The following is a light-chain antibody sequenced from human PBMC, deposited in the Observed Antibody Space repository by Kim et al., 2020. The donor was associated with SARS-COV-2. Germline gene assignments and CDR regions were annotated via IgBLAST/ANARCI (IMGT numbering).Light chain of an antibody. J-gene: IGKJ2*01. CDR1: QSVSSSY. CDR3: QQYGSSPKA. V-gene: IGKV3-20*01. Sequence: LSPGERATLSCRASQSVSSSYLAWYQQKPGQAPRLLIYGASSRATGIPDRFSGSGSGTDFTLTISRLEPEDFAVYYCQQYGSSPKAFGQGTKLEI. CDR2: GAS.